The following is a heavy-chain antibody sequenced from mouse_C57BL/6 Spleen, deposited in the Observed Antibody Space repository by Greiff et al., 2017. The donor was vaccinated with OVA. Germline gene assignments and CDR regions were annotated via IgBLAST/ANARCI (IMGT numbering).Heavy chain of an antibody. CDR1: GYTFTGYW. V-gene: IGHV1-9*01. D-gene: IGHD1-1*01. CDR3: ARSHYYYGSRYYFDY. J-gene: IGHJ2*01. CDR2: ILPGSGST. Sequence: VQLQQSGAELMKPGASVKLSCKATGYTFTGYWIEWVKHRPGHGLEWIGEILPGSGSTTYNEKFKGKATFTADTSSNTAYMQLSSLTTEDSAIYYCARSHYYYGSRYYFDYWGQGTTLTVSS.